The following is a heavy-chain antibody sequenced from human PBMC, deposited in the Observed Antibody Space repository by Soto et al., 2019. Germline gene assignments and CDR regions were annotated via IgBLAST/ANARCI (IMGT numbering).Heavy chain of an antibody. CDR2: INPKSGGT. CDR1: GGTFSSYA. D-gene: IGHD2-8*01. CDR3: ARGDSTDCSNGVCSFFYNHDMDV. Sequence: ASVKVSCKASGGTFSSYAISWVRQAPGQGLEWLGRINPKSGGTSTAQKFQGWVTMTTDTSISTASMELTRLTSDDTAIYYCARGDSTDCSNGVCSFFYNHDMDVWGQGTTVTVSS. J-gene: IGHJ6*02. V-gene: IGHV1-2*04.